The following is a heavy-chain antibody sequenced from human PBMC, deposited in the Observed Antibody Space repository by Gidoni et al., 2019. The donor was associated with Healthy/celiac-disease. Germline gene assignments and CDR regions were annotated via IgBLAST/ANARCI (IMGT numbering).Heavy chain of an antibody. Sequence: QVQLQQWGAGLLKPSETLSLTCAVYGGSFSGYYWSWSRQPPGKGLEWIGEINHSGSTNYNPSLKSRVTISVDTSKNQFSLKLSSVTAADTAVYYCARTYYYGSGSYSKPNWFDPWGQGTLVTVSS. J-gene: IGHJ5*02. D-gene: IGHD3-10*01. CDR2: INHSGST. CDR3: ARTYYYGSGSYSKPNWFDP. V-gene: IGHV4-34*01. CDR1: GGSFSGYY.